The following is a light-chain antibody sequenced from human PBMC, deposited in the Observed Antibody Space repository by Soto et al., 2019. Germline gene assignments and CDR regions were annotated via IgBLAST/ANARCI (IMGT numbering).Light chain of an antibody. Sequence: EIVMTQSPATLSVSPGERATLSCRASQSVSSNLAWYQQKPGRAPRLLIYGASTRATGFPARFSGSGSGTEFTLTIRSLQSEDFAVYYCQQYTDWPLTFGGGTKVDI. J-gene: IGKJ4*01. CDR2: GAS. CDR1: QSVSSN. CDR3: QQYTDWPLT. V-gene: IGKV3-15*01.